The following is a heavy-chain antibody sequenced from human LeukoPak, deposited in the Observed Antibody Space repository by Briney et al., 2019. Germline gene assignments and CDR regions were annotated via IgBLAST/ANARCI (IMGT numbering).Heavy chain of an antibody. J-gene: IGHJ4*02. CDR2: IYHSGST. D-gene: IGHD3/OR15-3a*01. Sequence: SSETLSLTCAAPGGSISSSNWWSWIRQPPGKGLEWIGEIYHSGSTNYNPSLKSRVTISVDTSKNQFTLKLSSVTAADTAVYYCARQTGSGLFILPGGQGTLVTVSS. V-gene: IGHV4-4*02. CDR1: GGSISSSNW. CDR3: ARQTGSGLFILP.